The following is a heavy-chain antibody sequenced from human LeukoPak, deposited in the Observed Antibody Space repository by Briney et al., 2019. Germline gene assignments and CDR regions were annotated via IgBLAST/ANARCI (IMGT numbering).Heavy chain of an antibody. Sequence: SETLSLTCAVSGGSISSGGYSWSWIRQPPGKGLEWIGYIYHSGSTYHNPSLKSRVTISVDRSKNQFSLKLSSVTAADTAVYYCARMVRGVITKVNNWFDPWGQGTLVTVSS. CDR2: IYHSGST. V-gene: IGHV4-30-2*01. CDR3: ARMVRGVITKVNNWFDP. CDR1: GGSISSGGYS. J-gene: IGHJ5*02. D-gene: IGHD3-10*01.